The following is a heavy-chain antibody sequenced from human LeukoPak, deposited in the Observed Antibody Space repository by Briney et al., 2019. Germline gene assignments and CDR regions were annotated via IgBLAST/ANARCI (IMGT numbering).Heavy chain of an antibody. J-gene: IGHJ5*02. Sequence: ASVKVSCKASGYTFTSYGISWVRQAPGQGLEWMGWISAYNGNTNYAQKLQGRVTMTTDTSTSTAYMELRSLRSDDTAVYYCARVTRIQLWNWFDPWGQGTLVTVSS. CDR2: ISAYNGNT. V-gene: IGHV1-18*01. D-gene: IGHD5-18*01. CDR3: ARVTRIQLWNWFDP. CDR1: GYTFTSYG.